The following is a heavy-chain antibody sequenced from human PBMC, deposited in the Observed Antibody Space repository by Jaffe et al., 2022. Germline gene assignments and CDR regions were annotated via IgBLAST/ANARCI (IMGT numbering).Heavy chain of an antibody. D-gene: IGHD2-2*01. CDR2: IIPIFGTA. Sequence: QVQLVQSGAEVKKPGSSVKVSCKASGGTFSSYAISWVRQAPGQGLEWMGGIIPIFGTANYAQKFQGRVTITADESTSTAYMELSSLRSEDTAVYYCARGPVVVPAAILYYYYYMDVWGKGTTVTVSS. CDR1: GGTFSSYA. CDR3: ARGPVVVPAAILYYYYYMDV. J-gene: IGHJ6*03. V-gene: IGHV1-69*01.